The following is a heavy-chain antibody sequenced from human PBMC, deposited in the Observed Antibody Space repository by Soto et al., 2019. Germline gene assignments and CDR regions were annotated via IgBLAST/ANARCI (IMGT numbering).Heavy chain of an antibody. J-gene: IGHJ4*02. V-gene: IGHV1-46*01. D-gene: IGHD1-26*01. CDR3: ARDGPSGSYNLDY. CDR2: FNPSGGST. CDR1: GYTFTGYY. Sequence: QVQLVQSGAEVKKPGASVKVSCKASGYTFTGYYMHWVRQAPGQGPEWMGIFNPSGGSTTYAQKFQGRVTMTGDTSTSTVYMELSSLRSEDTAVYYCARDGPSGSYNLDYWGQGTLVTVSS.